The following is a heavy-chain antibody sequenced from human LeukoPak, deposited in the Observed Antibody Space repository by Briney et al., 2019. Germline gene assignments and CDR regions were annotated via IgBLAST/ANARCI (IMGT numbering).Heavy chain of an antibody. CDR2: ISGHGGNT. CDR1: GFTFSSYS. CDR3: ANQPSLSSITDY. Sequence: GGSLRLSCAASGFTFSSYSMYWVRQAPGKGLEWVSGISGHGGNTYYADSVRGRFTISRDNSKNTLYLQMNSLRAEDTAVYYCANQPSLSSITDYWGQGTLVTVSS. D-gene: IGHD1-14*01. J-gene: IGHJ4*02. V-gene: IGHV3-23*01.